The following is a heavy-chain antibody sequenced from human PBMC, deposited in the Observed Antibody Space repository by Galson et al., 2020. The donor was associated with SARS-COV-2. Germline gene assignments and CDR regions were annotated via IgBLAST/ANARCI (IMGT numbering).Heavy chain of an antibody. J-gene: IGHJ4*02. CDR2: ISGSGGHA. Sequence: QLGGSLRLSCKVSGFNFNSYAMTWVRQAPGRGLEWVSVISGSGGHAYYADSVKGRFTISRDNPKNTVYLQMNSLRAEDTAVYYCAKTSPPSITIFGVAPDYWGQGTLVTVSS. CDR3: AKTSPPSITIFGVAPDY. D-gene: IGHD3-3*01. V-gene: IGHV3-23*01. CDR1: GFNFNSYA.